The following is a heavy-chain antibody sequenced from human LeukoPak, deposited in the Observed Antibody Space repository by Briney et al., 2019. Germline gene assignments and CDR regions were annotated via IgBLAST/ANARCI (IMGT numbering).Heavy chain of an antibody. J-gene: IGHJ4*02. CDR1: GFTFSSYA. CDR3: AKEEFRGFGELLKGFDY. D-gene: IGHD3-10*01. V-gene: IGHV3-23*01. Sequence: PGGSLRLSCAASGFTFSSYAMSWVRQAPGKGLEWVSAISGSGGSTYYADSVKGRFTISRDNSKNTLYLQMNSLRAEDTAVYYCAKEEFRGFGELLKGFDYWGQGTLVTVSS. CDR2: ISGSGGST.